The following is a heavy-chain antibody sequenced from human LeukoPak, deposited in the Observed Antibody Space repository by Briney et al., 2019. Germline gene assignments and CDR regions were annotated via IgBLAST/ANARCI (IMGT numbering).Heavy chain of an antibody. D-gene: IGHD3-22*01. CDR3: AKSRGYYDSSGYYAPNSFDS. CDR1: GFTFSSYA. V-gene: IGHV3-23*01. J-gene: IGHJ4*02. Sequence: PGGSLRLSCAASGFTFSSYAMSWVRQAPGKGLEWASAISGSGGSTYYADSVKGRFTISRDNSKNTLYLQMNSLSAEDTAVYYCAKSRGYYDSSGYYAPNSFDSWGQGTLVTVSS. CDR2: ISGSGGST.